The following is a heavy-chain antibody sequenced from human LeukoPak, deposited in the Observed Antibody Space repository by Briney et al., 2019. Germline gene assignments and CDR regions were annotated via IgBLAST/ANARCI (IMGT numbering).Heavy chain of an antibody. CDR3: ARRLGVETYFDY. Sequence: SETLSLTCTVSGGSISSSSYYWGWIRQPPGKGLEWIGSIYYSGSTYYNPSLKSRVTISVDTSRNQFSLRLTSVTAADTAVYYCARRLGVETYFDYWGQGTLVTVSS. D-gene: IGHD3-10*01. V-gene: IGHV4-39*01. CDR2: IYYSGST. CDR1: GGSISSSSYY. J-gene: IGHJ4*02.